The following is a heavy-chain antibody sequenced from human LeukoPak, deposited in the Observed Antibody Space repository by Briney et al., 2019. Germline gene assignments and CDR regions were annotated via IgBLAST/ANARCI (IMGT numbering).Heavy chain of an antibody. Sequence: GGSLRLSCAASGFTFSIYCMHWVRQAPGKGLVWVSRISPTGSTTSYADSVKGRFTVSRDNAKNTLYLQVNNLRAEDTAVYYCARGPNSNWSGLDFWGQGTLLTVSS. CDR1: GFTFSIYC. D-gene: IGHD6-6*01. J-gene: IGHJ4*02. CDR3: ARGPNSNWSGLDF. CDR2: ISPTGSTT. V-gene: IGHV3-74*01.